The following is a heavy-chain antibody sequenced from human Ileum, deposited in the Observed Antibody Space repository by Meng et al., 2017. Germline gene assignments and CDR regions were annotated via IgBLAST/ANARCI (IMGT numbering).Heavy chain of an antibody. V-gene: IGHV1-69*04. Sequence: SVKVSCKASGGTFSSYTISWVRQAPGQGLEWMGRIIPTLGIANYAQKFQGRVTITADKSTSTAYMELSSLRSEDTAVYYCSREVDSQFDPWGQGTLVTVSS. CDR3: SREVDSQFDP. CDR1: GGTFSSYT. J-gene: IGHJ5*02. D-gene: IGHD5-12*01. CDR2: IIPTLGIA.